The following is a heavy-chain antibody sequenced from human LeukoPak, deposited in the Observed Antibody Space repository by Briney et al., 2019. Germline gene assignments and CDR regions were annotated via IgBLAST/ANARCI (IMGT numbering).Heavy chain of an antibody. Sequence: SSVKVSCKASGGTFSSYAISWVRQAPGQGLEWMGGIIPILGIANYAQKFQGRVTITADKSTSTAYMELSSLRSEDTAVYYCARGVGRGVLMVYGPLDYWGQGTLVTVSS. V-gene: IGHV1-69*04. CDR3: ARGVGRGVLMVYGPLDY. CDR2: IIPILGIA. CDR1: GGTFSSYA. J-gene: IGHJ4*02. D-gene: IGHD2-8*01.